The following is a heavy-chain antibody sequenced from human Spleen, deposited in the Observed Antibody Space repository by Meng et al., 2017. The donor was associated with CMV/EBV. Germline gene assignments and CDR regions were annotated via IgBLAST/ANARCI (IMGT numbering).Heavy chain of an antibody. V-gene: IGHV3-23*01. D-gene: IGHD6-13*01. CDR1: GFTFSSYV. CDR3: AKGYSRSRGRFDY. CDR2: VSGSGGDT. J-gene: IGHJ4*02. Sequence: GGSLRLSCAASGFTFSSYVMSWVRQAPGKGLECVTGVSGSGGDTYYADSVKGRFTISRENSKNTLYLQMNSLRAEDTAVYYCAKGYSRSRGRFDYWGQGKLVTVSS.